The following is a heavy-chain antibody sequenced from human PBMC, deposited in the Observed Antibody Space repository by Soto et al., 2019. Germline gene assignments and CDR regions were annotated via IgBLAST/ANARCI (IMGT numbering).Heavy chain of an antibody. D-gene: IGHD3-9*01. CDR2: IYPGDSDT. CDR1: GYSFTSYW. Sequence: LGESLKISCKGSGYSFTSYWIGWVRQMPGKGLEWMGIIYPGDSDTRYSPSFQGQVTISADKSISTAYLQWSSLKASDTAMYYCAREGYDILTGYYKTYYYYGMDVWGQGTKVTVSS. V-gene: IGHV5-51*01. J-gene: IGHJ6*02. CDR3: AREGYDILTGYYKTYYYYGMDV.